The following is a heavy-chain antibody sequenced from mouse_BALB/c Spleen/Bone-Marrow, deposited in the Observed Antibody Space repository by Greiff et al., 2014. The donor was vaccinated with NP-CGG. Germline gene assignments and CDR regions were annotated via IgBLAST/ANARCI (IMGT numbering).Heavy chain of an antibody. V-gene: IGHV1-69*02. CDR2: IYPSDNYT. CDR1: GYIFTSYW. CDR3: TRTYEYFDY. Sequence: VQLVESGAELVRPGASVKPSCKASGYIFTSYWINWVKQRPGEGLEWIGNIYPSDNYTNYNQKFKDKATLTVDKSSSTAYMQLSSPTSEDSAVYYCTRTYEYFDYWGQGTTLTVSS. J-gene: IGHJ2*01. D-gene: IGHD2-3*01.